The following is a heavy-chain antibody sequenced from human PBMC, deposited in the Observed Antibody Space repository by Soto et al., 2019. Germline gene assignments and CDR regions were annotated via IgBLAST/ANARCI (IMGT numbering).Heavy chain of an antibody. V-gene: IGHV3-11*06. CDR2: ISSSGSYT. D-gene: IGHD2-2*01. Sequence: QVQLVESGGGLVKPGGSLRLSCAASGFTFSDYYMSWIRQAPGKGLEWVSYISSSGSYTNYADSVKGRFTISRDNAKNSLYLQMNSLRAEDTAVYYCARDRLGYCSSTSCSPGAFDIWGQGTMVTVSS. CDR1: GFTFSDYY. CDR3: ARDRLGYCSSTSCSPGAFDI. J-gene: IGHJ3*02.